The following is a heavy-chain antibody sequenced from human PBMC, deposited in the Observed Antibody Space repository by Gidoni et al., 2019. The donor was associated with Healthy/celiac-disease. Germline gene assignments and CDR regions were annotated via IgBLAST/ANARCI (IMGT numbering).Heavy chain of an antibody. D-gene: IGHD3-22*01. CDR3: ARDDYYESSGFSFDI. CDR1: EFTFSRYG. Sequence: QVQLVASGGGVVQPGRSLRLSCPASEFTFSRYGMPWFRQSPGKGLEWVEVRGYDGSNKYYADSVKGRFTISRDNSKNTLYLQMNSLRAEDTAVYYCARDDYYESSGFSFDIWGQGTMVTVSS. CDR2: RGYDGSNK. V-gene: IGHV3-33*01. J-gene: IGHJ3*02.